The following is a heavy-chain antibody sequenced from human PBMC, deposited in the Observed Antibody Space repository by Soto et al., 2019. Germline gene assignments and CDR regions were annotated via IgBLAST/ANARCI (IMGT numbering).Heavy chain of an antibody. CDR1: GYTFTSYG. Sequence: GXSVKVSCKASGYTFTSYGISWVRQAPGQGLEWMGWISAYNGNTNDAQKLQGRVTMTTDTSTSTAYMELRSLRSDDTAVYYCARILGYCSSTSCTVGYYYYYGMDVWGQGTTVTVSS. CDR3: ARILGYCSSTSCTVGYYYYYGMDV. D-gene: IGHD2-2*01. V-gene: IGHV1-18*04. CDR2: ISAYNGNT. J-gene: IGHJ6*02.